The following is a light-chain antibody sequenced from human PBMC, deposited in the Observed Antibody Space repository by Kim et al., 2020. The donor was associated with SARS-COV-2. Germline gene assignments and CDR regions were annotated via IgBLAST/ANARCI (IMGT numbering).Light chain of an antibody. CDR1: SSNIGADYD. Sequence: QSVLTQPPSVSGAPGQTITISCTGSSSNIGADYDVHWYQKVPGAAPKLLIYGNTNRPSGVPDRFSASKSGTSASLAITGLQAEDEADYYCQSYDTGLNDLVVFGGGTKLTVL. CDR3: QSYDTGLNDLVV. CDR2: GNT. J-gene: IGLJ2*01. V-gene: IGLV1-40*01.